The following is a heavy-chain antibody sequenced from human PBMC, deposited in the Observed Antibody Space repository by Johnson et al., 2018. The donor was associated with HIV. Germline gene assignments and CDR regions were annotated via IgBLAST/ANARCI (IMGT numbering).Heavy chain of an antibody. Sequence: EVQLVESGGGLVQPGGSLRLSCAASGFTFSSYWMHWVRQAPGKGLVWVSRINSDGSSTSYADSVKGRFTISRDNAKNTLYLQMNSLRAEDTAVYYCARDSRISLIVVVSRGGFDIWGQGTMVTVSS. CDR1: GFTFSSYW. D-gene: IGHD3-22*01. V-gene: IGHV3-74*01. CDR3: ARDSRISLIVVVSRGGFDI. CDR2: INSDGSST. J-gene: IGHJ3*02.